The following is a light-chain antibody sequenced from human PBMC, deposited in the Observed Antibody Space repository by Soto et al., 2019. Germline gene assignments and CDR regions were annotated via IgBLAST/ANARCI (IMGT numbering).Light chain of an antibody. CDR1: SSDVGSYNL. CDR2: EGS. Sequence: QSVLTQPASVSGSPGQSITISCTGTSSDVGSYNLVSWYQQHPGKAPKLMIYEGSKRPSGVSNRLSGSKSGNTASLTISGLQAEDEADYYCCSYAGSSTPYVFGTGTQLTVL. CDR3: CSYAGSSTPYV. V-gene: IGLV2-23*01. J-gene: IGLJ1*01.